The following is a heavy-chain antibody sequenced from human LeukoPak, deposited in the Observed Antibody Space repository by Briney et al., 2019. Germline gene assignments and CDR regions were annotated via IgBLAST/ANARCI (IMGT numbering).Heavy chain of an antibody. CDR2: ISAYNGNT. D-gene: IGHD3-9*01. CDR1: GYTFTSYG. CDR3: ARSAVLRYFDWLPTGHWFDP. V-gene: IGHV1-18*01. J-gene: IGHJ5*02. Sequence: GASVKVSCKASGYTFTSYGISWVRQAPGQGLEWMGWISAYNGNTNYAQKLQGRVTMTTDTSTSTAYIELRSLRSDDTAVYYCARSAVLRYFDWLPTGHWFDPWGQGTLVTVSS.